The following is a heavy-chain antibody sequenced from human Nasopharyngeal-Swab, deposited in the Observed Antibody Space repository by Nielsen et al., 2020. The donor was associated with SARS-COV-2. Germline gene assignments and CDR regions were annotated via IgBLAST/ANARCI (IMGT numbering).Heavy chain of an antibody. V-gene: IGHV1-18*01. Sequence: ASVKVSCKASRDTFSKYGISWVRQAPGQGLEWMGWISAYNGNTNYAQKLQGRVTMTTDTSTSTAYMELRSLRSDDTAVYYCARSSPLTIFGVVDYWGQGTLVTVSS. J-gene: IGHJ4*02. D-gene: IGHD3-3*01. CDR2: ISAYNGNT. CDR3: ARSSPLTIFGVVDY. CDR1: RDTFSKYG.